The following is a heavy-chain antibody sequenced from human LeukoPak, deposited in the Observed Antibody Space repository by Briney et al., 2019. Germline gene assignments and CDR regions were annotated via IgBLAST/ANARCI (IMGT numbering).Heavy chain of an antibody. CDR1: GGTFSSYA. J-gene: IGHJ5*02. Sequence: VASVKVSCKASGGTFSSYAISWVRQAPGQGLEWMGGIIPIFGTANYAQKFQGRVTITTDESTSTAYVELSSLRSEDTAVYYCARDQARTNWFDPWGQGTLVTVSS. V-gene: IGHV1-69*05. CDR3: ARDQARTNWFDP. D-gene: IGHD1/OR15-1a*01. CDR2: IIPIFGTA.